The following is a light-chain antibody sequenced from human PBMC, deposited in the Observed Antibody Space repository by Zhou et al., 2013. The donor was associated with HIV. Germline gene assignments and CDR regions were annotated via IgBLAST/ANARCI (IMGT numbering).Light chain of an antibody. CDR2: GAS. CDR3: QNYNSAPGA. J-gene: IGKJ1*01. V-gene: IGKV1-9*01. CDR1: PGIDRY. Sequence: DIQLTQSPSLLAASVGDRVTITCRASPGIDRYLAWYQQRPGKAPKLLIYGASTLQTGVPSRFSGSGSGTHFTLTISSVQPEDVATYYCQNYNSAPGAFGQGTKVEIK.